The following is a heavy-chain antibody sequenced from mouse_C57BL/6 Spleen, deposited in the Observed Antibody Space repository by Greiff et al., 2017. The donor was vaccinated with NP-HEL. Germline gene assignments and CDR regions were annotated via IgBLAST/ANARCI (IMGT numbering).Heavy chain of an antibody. J-gene: IGHJ2*01. CDR3: ARDALLRPGDY. Sequence: VQLHQPGAELVKPGASVTMSCKASGYTFTSYWITWVKQRPGQGLAWIGDIYPGSGSTNYNETIKRKATLTVDTSSSTAYMQLSSLTSEDSAVYYCARDALLRPGDYWGQGTTLTVSS. CDR1: GYTFTSYW. CDR2: IYPGSGST. V-gene: IGHV1-55*01. D-gene: IGHD1-2*01.